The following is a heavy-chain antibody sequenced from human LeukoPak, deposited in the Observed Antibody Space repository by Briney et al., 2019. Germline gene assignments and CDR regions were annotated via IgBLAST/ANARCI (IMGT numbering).Heavy chain of an antibody. Sequence: SETLSLTCTVSGGSISTYYWSWIRQPPGKGVEWIGYIYYSGSTNYNPSLKSRVTISVDTSKNQFSLKLSSVTAADTAVYYCARHAIGSGSYYPPSFDYWGQGTLVTVSS. CDR1: GGSISTYY. V-gene: IGHV4-59*08. D-gene: IGHD3-10*01. CDR3: ARHAIGSGSYYPPSFDY. CDR2: IYYSGST. J-gene: IGHJ4*02.